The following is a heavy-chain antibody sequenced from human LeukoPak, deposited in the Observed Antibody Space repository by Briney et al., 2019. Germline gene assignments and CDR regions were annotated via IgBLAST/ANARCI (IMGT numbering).Heavy chain of an antibody. CDR2: IYYSGSI. V-gene: IGHV4-59*01. CDR3: ARGYYNSDGYNFDF. Sequence: PSETLSLTCIVSGGSISSYYWNWIRQPPGKGLEWIGYIYYSGSINYNPSLKSRVIISVDTSKKQFSLKLSSVSAADTAVYYCARGYYNSDGYNFDFWGQGTLVTVSS. J-gene: IGHJ4*02. D-gene: IGHD5-24*01. CDR1: GGSISSYY.